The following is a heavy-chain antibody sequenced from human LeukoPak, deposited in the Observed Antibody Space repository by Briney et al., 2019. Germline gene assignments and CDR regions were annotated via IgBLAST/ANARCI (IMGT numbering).Heavy chain of an antibody. D-gene: IGHD6-19*01. CDR1: GFTVSSNY. J-gene: IGHJ4*02. V-gene: IGHV3-53*01. CDR2: IYSGGST. Sequence: GGSLRLSCAASGFTVSSNYMGWVRQAPGKGLEWVSVIYSGGSTYYADSVKGRFTISRDNSKNTLYLQMNSLRAEDTAVYYCATASRFSSGWSSFDYWGQGTLVTVSS. CDR3: ATASRFSSGWSSFDY.